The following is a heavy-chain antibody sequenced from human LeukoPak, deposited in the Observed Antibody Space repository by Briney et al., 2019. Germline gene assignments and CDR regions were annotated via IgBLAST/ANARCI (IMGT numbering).Heavy chain of an antibody. CDR1: GYTFTSYY. D-gene: IGHD2-21*02. Sequence: ASVKVSCKASGYTFTSYYMHWVRQAPGQGLEWMGIINPSGGSTSYAQKFQGRVTMTRDTSTSTVYMELSSLRSEDTAVYYCATSPHCGGDCYPFDYWGQGTLVTVSS. J-gene: IGHJ4*02. CDR3: ATSPHCGGDCYPFDY. V-gene: IGHV1-46*01. CDR2: INPSGGST.